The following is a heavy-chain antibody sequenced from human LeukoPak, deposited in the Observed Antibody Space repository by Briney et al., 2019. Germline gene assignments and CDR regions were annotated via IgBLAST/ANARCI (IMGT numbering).Heavy chain of an antibody. CDR2: MSGSGGST. CDR1: GFTFSSYA. D-gene: IGHD3-22*01. J-gene: IGHJ4*02. Sequence: GGSLRLSCAASGFTFSSYAMNWVRQAPGKGLEWVSLMSGSGGSTYYADSVKGRFTISRDNSKNTLYLQMNSLRAEDTAIYCCAKDRGTYYHSSGYYYGYYFDYRGQGTLVTVSS. CDR3: AKDRGTYYHSSGYYYGYYFDY. V-gene: IGHV3-23*01.